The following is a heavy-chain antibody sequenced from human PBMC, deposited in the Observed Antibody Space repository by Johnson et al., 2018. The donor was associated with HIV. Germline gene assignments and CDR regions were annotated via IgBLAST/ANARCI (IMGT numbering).Heavy chain of an antibody. CDR2: ISGSGGGT. CDR1: GFIFSTYW. Sequence: VHLVESGGGLVQPGGSLRLSCAASGFIFSTYWMTWVRQAPGKGLEWVSAISGSGGGTYYADSVKGRFTISRDNSKNTLYLQMNSLRADDTALYYCAKDKDWGSLKSAFDIWGQGTMCTVSS. V-gene: IGHV3-23*04. D-gene: IGHD7-27*01. J-gene: IGHJ3*02. CDR3: AKDKDWGSLKSAFDI.